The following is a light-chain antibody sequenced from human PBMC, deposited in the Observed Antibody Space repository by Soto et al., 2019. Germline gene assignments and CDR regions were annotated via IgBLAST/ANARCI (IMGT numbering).Light chain of an antibody. V-gene: IGKV1-8*01. Sequence: IRMTQSPSSFSASTGDRVTITSRASQGISSFLDWYQQKSGKAPKLLMYAASTLQSGVPSRFSGSGSGTDFTLTISSLQSKDFATYYCQQYYLYPQTFGQGTKVEIK. CDR3: QQYYLYPQT. CDR2: AAS. J-gene: IGKJ1*01. CDR1: QGISSF.